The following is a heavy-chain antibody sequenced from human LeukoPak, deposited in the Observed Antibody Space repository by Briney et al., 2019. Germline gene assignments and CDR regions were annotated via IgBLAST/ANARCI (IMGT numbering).Heavy chain of an antibody. V-gene: IGHV3-23*01. CDR1: RFTFSNYA. Sequence: GGSLRLSCAASRFTFSNYAMSWVRQAPGKGLEWVSGISGSGGSTYYADSVKGRFTISRDNSKNTLYLQMNSLRAEDTAVFYCARTPYDFWSASYSYYFDYWGQGTLVTVSS. J-gene: IGHJ4*02. CDR2: ISGSGGST. CDR3: ARTPYDFWSASYSYYFDY. D-gene: IGHD3-3*01.